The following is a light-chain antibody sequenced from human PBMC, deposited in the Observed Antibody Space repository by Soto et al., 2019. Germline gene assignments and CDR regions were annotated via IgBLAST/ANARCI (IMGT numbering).Light chain of an antibody. Sequence: QSVLTQPPSASGTPGQRVTISCSGSSSNIGINTVNWYQQLPGTAPKLLIYSSNQRPSGVPDRFSGSKSGTSASLAISGLPSEDAADYYCAEWDDSLNCPVFGTGTKVTVL. CDR3: AEWDDSLNCPV. CDR2: SSN. J-gene: IGLJ1*01. V-gene: IGLV1-44*01. CDR1: SSNIGINT.